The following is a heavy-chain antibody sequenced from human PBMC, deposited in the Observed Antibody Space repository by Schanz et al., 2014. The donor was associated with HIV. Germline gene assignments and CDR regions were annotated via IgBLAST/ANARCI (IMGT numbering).Heavy chain of an antibody. D-gene: IGHD2-15*01. J-gene: IGHJ4*02. CDR3: ARDKGGGRDY. CDR2: ISRDGKTA. CDR1: GFTFSNYW. V-gene: IGHV3-74*01. Sequence: EVQLVESGGGLVQPGGSLRLSCAASGFTFSNYWMRWVRQVPGKGLVWVSRISRDGKTANKADSVKGRFTVSRDNAKNRLYLQMNNLTAGDTAVYYCARDKGGGRDYWGQGTLVTVSS.